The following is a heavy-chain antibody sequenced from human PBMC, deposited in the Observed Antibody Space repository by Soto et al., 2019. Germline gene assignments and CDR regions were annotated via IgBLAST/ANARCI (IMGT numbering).Heavy chain of an antibody. D-gene: IGHD6-13*01. CDR3: ARDRLGEDQQPFDY. J-gene: IGHJ4*02. V-gene: IGHV4-4*07. CDR2: IYTNEHI. Sequence: SETLCLTCTVSGGSISPYYWSWLRQPAGKGLELIGRIYTNEHINYNPSLRSRLTLSVDTSRNQFSLKLSSVTSADTAVYYCARDRLGEDQQPFDYWGQGTLVTVSS. CDR1: GGSISPYY.